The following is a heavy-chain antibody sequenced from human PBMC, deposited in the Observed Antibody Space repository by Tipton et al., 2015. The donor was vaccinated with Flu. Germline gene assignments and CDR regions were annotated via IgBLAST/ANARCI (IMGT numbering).Heavy chain of an antibody. CDR3: ARGLTPSEAFDY. CDR1: GFTFSNYG. V-gene: IGHV3-30*05. D-gene: IGHD2-21*02. J-gene: IGHJ4*02. CDR2: ISYDGSNQ. Sequence: QLVQSGGGVVQPGRSLRLSCAASGFTFSNYGMFWVRQAPGKGLEWVTTISYDGSNQYYADSVKGRFTISRDNAKNTLYLQLNSLTAEDTAVYYCARGLTPSEAFDYWGQGAPVTVSS.